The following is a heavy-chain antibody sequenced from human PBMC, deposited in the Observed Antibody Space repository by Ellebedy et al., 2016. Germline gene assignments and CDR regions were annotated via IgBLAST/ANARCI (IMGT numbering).Heavy chain of an antibody. V-gene: IGHV4-59*01. Sequence: SETLSLXXTVSGGSISSYYWSWIRQPPGKGLEWIGYIYYSGSTNYNPSLKSRVTISVDTSKNQFSLKLSSVTAADTAVYYCARGVASSSWFWFDPWGQGTLVTVSS. J-gene: IGHJ5*02. CDR2: IYYSGST. D-gene: IGHD6-13*01. CDR1: GGSISSYY. CDR3: ARGVASSSWFWFDP.